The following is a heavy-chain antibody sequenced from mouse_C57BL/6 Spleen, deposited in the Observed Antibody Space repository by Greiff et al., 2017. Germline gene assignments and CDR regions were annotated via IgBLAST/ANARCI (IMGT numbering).Heavy chain of an antibody. CDR1: GFTFSSYA. D-gene: IGHD1-1*01. V-gene: IGHV5-4*01. CDR3: ERERNYYGSKAWCAY. Sequence: EVMLVEPGGGLVKPGGSLKLSCAASGFTFSSYAMSWVRQTPEQRLEWVATISDGGSYTYYPDNVKGRFTISRDNAKNNLYLQTSHLTSEETAMYYCERERNYYGSKAWCAYGGQGTLVTVS. CDR2: ISDGGSYT. J-gene: IGHJ3*01.